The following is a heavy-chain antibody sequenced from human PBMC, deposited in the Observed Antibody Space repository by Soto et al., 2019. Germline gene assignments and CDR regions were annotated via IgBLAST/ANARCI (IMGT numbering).Heavy chain of an antibody. Sequence: SETLSLTCTVSGGSISSYYWSWIREPPGKGLEWIGYIYYSGITKYSPSLKSRVTISVDTSKNQFSLKLSSVTAADTAVYYCARGSGSGSYSYNYFDPWGQGTLVTVSS. CDR1: GGSISSYY. CDR3: ARGSGSGSYSYNYFDP. J-gene: IGHJ5*02. CDR2: IYYSGIT. D-gene: IGHD3-10*01. V-gene: IGHV4-59*01.